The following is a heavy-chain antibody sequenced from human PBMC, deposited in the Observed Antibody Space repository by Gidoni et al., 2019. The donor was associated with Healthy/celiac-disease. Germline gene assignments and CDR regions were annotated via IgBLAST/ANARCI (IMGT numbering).Heavy chain of an antibody. CDR1: GLTFSSEG. CDR2: ISYDGINK. CDR3: AKDFKKRGLDY. Sequence: QVQLFESGGGAVQTGRSLRLSRAASGLTFSSEGMHRVRQAPGQGLRWVAVISYDGINKYYAGSVKGRFTSARDNSKNTLYLQMNSLSAEDTAVYYCAKDFKKRGLDYWGQGTLVTVSS. V-gene: IGHV3-30*18. J-gene: IGHJ4*02.